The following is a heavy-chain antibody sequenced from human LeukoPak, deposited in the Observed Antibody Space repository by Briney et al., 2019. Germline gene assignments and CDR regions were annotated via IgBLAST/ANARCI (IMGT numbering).Heavy chain of an antibody. CDR3: ARSNTPGIAVAGTGFDY. Sequence: SETLSLTCAVYGESFSGYYWSWIRQPPGRGLEWIGEINHSRSTNYNPSLKSRVTISVDTSKNQFSLKLSSVTAADTAVSYCARSNTPGIAVAGTGFDYWGQGTLVTVSS. V-gene: IGHV4-34*01. CDR1: GESFSGYY. J-gene: IGHJ4*02. CDR2: INHSRST. D-gene: IGHD6-19*01.